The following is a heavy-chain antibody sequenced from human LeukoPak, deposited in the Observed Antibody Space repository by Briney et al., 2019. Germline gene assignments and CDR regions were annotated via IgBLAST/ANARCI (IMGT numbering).Heavy chain of an antibody. CDR2: ISSSSSYI. Sequence: GGSLRLSCAASGFTFSTYSMNWVRQAPGKGREWVSSISSSSSYIYYADSVKGRFTISRDNAKNSLCLQMNSLCAEDTGLHTCARGDYPGVIQDLLIRGTLVTGSS. D-gene: IGHD3-10*01. CDR1: GFTFSTYS. J-gene: IGHJ2*01. CDR3: ARGDYPGVIQDL. V-gene: IGHV3-21*01.